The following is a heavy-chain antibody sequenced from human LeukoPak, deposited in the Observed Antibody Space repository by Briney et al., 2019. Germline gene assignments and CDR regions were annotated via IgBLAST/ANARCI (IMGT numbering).Heavy chain of an antibody. Sequence: SETLSLTCTVSGVSISTYYWSWIRQPPGKGLEWIADISASGGTNYNPSLESRVTVSMDSSKNQFSLKLSSVTAADTAVFYCARSPHNSAWYEKWFDPWGQGTLVTVSS. J-gene: IGHJ5*02. CDR3: ARSPHNSAWYEKWFDP. CDR2: ISASGGT. V-gene: IGHV4-4*08. CDR1: GVSISTYY. D-gene: IGHD6-19*01.